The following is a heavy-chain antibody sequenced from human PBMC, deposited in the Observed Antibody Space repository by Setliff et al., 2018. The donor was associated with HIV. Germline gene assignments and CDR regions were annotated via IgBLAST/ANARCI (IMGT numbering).Heavy chain of an antibody. J-gene: IGHJ2*01. CDR2: IIPIFGTA. CDR1: GGTFSSYA. CDR3: ARDRAARPHPRYFDL. Sequence: SVKVSCKASGGTFSSYAISWVRQAPGQGLEWMGGIIPIFGTANYAQKFQGRVTITTDESTSTAYMELSSLRSEDTAVYYCARDRAARPHPRYFDLWGRGTRVTVSS. V-gene: IGHV1-69*05. D-gene: IGHD6-6*01.